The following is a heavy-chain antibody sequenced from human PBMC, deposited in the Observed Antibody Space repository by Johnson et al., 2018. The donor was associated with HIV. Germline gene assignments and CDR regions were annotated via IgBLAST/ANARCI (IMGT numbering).Heavy chain of an antibody. CDR1: GFSFRKYG. CDR3: AKAGDYYDSSGYYDAFDI. V-gene: IGHV3-33*05. Sequence: QVQLVESGGGVVQPGRSLRLSCAASGFSFRKYGIHWVRQAPGKGLEWVAVISYDGSNKYYADSVKGRLTISRDNSKNTLYLQMNSLRAEDTAVYYCAKAGDYYDSSGYYDAFDIWGQGTMVTVSS. J-gene: IGHJ3*02. CDR2: ISYDGSNK. D-gene: IGHD3-22*01.